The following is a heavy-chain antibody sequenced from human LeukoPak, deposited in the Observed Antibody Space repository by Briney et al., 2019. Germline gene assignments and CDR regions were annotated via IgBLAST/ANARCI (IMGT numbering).Heavy chain of an antibody. CDR2: IYTSGST. J-gene: IGHJ6*02. V-gene: IGHV4-4*07. D-gene: IGHD3-10*01. CDR1: GGSISSYY. Sequence: SETLSLTCTVSGGSISSYYWSWIRQPAGKGLEWIGRIYTSGSTNYNPSLKSRVTMSVDTSKNQFSLKLSSVTAADTAVYYCARGRRRPPYGGYGSGGNYYYYGMDVWGQGTTVTVSS. CDR3: ARGRRRPPYGGYGSGGNYYYYGMDV.